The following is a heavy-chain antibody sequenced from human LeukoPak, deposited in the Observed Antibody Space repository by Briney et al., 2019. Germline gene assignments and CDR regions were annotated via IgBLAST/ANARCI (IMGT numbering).Heavy chain of an antibody. D-gene: IGHD2-21*02. CDR1: GFTVSSNY. CDR3: ARDLVVTARYNYYGMDV. CDR2: IYSGGST. Sequence: SGGSLRLSCAASGFTVSSNYMSWVRQAPGKGLEWVSVIYSGGSTYYADSVKGRFTISRDNSKNTLYLQMNSLRAEDTAVYYCARDLVVTARYNYYGMDVWGQGTTVTVSS. V-gene: IGHV3-66*01. J-gene: IGHJ6*02.